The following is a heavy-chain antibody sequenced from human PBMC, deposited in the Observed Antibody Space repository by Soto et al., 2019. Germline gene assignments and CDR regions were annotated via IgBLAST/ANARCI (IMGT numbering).Heavy chain of an antibody. D-gene: IGHD3-3*01. J-gene: IGHJ6*03. V-gene: IGHV4-59*01. CDR3: ARDRRSGRFLVGYYMDV. CDR2: IYYSGST. CDR1: GGSISSYY. Sequence: SETLSLTCTVSGGSISSYYWSWIRQPPGKGLEWIGYIYYSGSTNYNPSLKSRVTISVDTSKNQFSLKLSSVTAADTAVYYCARDRRSGRFLVGYYMDVWGKGTTVTVSS.